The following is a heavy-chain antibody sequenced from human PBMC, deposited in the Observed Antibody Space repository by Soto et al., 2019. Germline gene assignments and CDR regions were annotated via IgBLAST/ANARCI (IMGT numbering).Heavy chain of an antibody. J-gene: IGHJ4*02. CDR2: IIPIFGTA. CDR1: GGTFSSYS. D-gene: IGHD4-17*01. V-gene: IGHV1-69*13. CDR3: ARDGSHGDTAGY. Sequence: SVKVSCKASGGTFSSYSISWVRQAPVQGLEWMGGIIPIFGTANYAQKFQGRVTITADESTSTAYMELSSLRSEDTAVYYCARDGSHGDTAGYWGQGTLVTVSS.